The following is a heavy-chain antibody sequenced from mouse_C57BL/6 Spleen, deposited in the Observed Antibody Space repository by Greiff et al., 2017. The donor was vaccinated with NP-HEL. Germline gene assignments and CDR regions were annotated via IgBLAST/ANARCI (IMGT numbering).Heavy chain of an antibody. CDR2: IDPSDSYT. CDR1: GYTFTSYW. Sequence: QVQLQQPGAELVRPGTSVKLSCKASGYTFTSYWMHWVKQRPGQGLEWIGVIDPSDSYTNYNQKFKGKATLTVDTSSSPAYMQLSSLTSEDSAVYYCARGELLQLSYYFDYWGQGTTLTVSS. V-gene: IGHV1-59*01. CDR3: ARGELLQLSYYFDY. J-gene: IGHJ2*01. D-gene: IGHD1-1*01.